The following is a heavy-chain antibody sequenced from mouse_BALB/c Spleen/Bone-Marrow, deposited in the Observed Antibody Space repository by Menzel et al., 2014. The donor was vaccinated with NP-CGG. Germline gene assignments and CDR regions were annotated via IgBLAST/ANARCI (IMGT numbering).Heavy chain of an antibody. J-gene: IGHJ2*01. V-gene: IGHV1-80*01. CDR3: ARGGISVDY. Sequence: QVQLKQSGAELVRPGSSVKISCKSSGYVFSTYWINWVKRRPGQGLEWIGQIYPGDGDTDFNGKFKDKATLTADESSNTAYMQLSSLTSEDSAVYFCARGGISVDYWGQGTTLTVSS. CDR1: GYVFSTYW. CDR2: IYPGDGDT.